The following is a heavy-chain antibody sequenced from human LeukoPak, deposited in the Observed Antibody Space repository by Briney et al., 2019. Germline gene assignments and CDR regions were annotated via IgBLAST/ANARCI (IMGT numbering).Heavy chain of an antibody. CDR2: INPNSGGT. V-gene: IGHV1-2*02. J-gene: IGHJ6*03. Sequence: ASVKVSCKASGFTFTSSAVQWVRQARGQRLEWMGWINPNSGGTNYAQKFQGRVTMTRDTSISTAYMELSRLRSDDTAVYYCARDPGSYYYYYYMDVWGKGTTVTVSS. CDR3: ARDPGSYYYYYYMDV. CDR1: GFTFTSSA. D-gene: IGHD3-10*01.